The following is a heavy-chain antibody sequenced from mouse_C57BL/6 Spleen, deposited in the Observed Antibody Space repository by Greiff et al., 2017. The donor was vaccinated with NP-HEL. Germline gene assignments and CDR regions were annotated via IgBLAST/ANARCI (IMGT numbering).Heavy chain of an antibody. Sequence: EVKLMESGGGLVKPGGSLKLSCAASGFTFSDYGMHWVRQAPEKGLEWVAYISSGSSTIYYADTVKGRFTISRDNAKNTLFRQMTSLRSEDTAMYYCARNGNYVDYCDYWGQGTTLTVSS. V-gene: IGHV5-17*01. CDR3: ARNGNYVDYCDY. D-gene: IGHD2-1*01. CDR2: ISSGSSTI. CDR1: GFTFSDYG. J-gene: IGHJ2*01.